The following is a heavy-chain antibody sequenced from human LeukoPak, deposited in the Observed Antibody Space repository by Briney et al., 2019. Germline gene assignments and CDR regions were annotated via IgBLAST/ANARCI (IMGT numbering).Heavy chain of an antibody. J-gene: IGHJ6*03. CDR3: ARTSYDWDYYYYMDV. D-gene: IGHD3-16*01. V-gene: IGHV4-31*03. CDR2: IYYSGST. CDR1: GGSISSGGYY. Sequence: SQTLSLTCTVSGGSISSGGYYWSRIRQHPGKGLEWIGYIYYSGSTYHNPSLKSRVTISVDTSKNQFSLKLSSVTAADTAVYYCARTSYDWDYYYYMDVWGKGTTVTVSS.